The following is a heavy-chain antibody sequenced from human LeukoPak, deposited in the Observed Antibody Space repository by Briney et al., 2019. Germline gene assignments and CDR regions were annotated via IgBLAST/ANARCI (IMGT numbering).Heavy chain of an antibody. CDR1: GGSISSYY. CDR2: IYYIGST. D-gene: IGHD3-10*01. CDR3: ARRQDKYYYGSGPSFGFDP. V-gene: IGHV4-59*08. Sequence: SETLSLTCTVSGGSISSYYWSWIRQPPGKGLEWIGYIYYIGSTNYNPSLTSRVTISVDTSKNQVSLKLRFVTAADTAVYYCARRQDKYYYGSGPSFGFDPWGQGTLVTVSS. J-gene: IGHJ5*02.